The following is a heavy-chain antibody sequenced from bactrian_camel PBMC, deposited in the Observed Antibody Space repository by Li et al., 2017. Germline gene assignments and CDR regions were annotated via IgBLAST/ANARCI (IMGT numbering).Heavy chain of an antibody. V-gene: IGHV3-2*01. J-gene: IGHJ4*01. CDR2: VYVNGRGA. CDR1: GFAIGSSH. CDR3: ATGDVPYY. Sequence: VQLVESGGGLVQPGGSLRLSCAASGFAIGSSHMSWVRQAPGKGLGWVSAVYVNGRGAGYADSVKGRFTISRDNAKTTVYLQMNSLKSEDTALYYCATGDVPYYWGQGTQVTVS.